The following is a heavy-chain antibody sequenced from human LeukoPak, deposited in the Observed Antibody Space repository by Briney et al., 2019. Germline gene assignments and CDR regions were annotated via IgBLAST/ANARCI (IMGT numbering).Heavy chain of an antibody. Sequence: KAGGSLRLSCAASGFTFSDYYMSWIRQAPGKGLEWVSYISSSGSTIYYADSVKGRFTISRDNAKNSLYLQMNSLRAEDTAVYYCARDGISGGDYHYYGMDVWGQGTTVTVSS. CDR3: ARDGISGGDYHYYGMDV. D-gene: IGHD2-21*01. CDR2: ISSSGSTI. V-gene: IGHV3-11*01. CDR1: GFTFSDYY. J-gene: IGHJ6*02.